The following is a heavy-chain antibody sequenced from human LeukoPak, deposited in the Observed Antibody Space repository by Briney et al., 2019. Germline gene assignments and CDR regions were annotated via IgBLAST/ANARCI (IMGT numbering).Heavy chain of an antibody. J-gene: IGHJ4*02. V-gene: IGHV1-8*01. D-gene: IGHD6-13*01. Sequence: ASVKVSCKASGYTFTSYDINWVRQATGQGLEWMGWMNPNSGNTGYAQKFQGRVTMTRNTSISTAYMELNSLRAEDTAMYYCARDSAGNDYWGQGTLVTVSS. CDR2: MNPNSGNT. CDR1: GYTFTSYD. CDR3: ARDSAGNDY.